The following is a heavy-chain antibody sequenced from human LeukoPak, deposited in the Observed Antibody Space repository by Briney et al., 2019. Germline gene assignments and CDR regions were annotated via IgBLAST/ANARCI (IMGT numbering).Heavy chain of an antibody. D-gene: IGHD1-7*01. Sequence: GSLRLSCAASGFTFSSYAMSWVRQAPGKGLEWVANIKQDGSEKYYVDSVKGRFTISRDNAKNSLYLQMNSLRAEDTAVYYCARETGTTSWGFFDYWGQGTLVTVSS. CDR1: GFTFSSYA. CDR2: IKQDGSEK. CDR3: ARETGTTSWGFFDY. J-gene: IGHJ4*02. V-gene: IGHV3-7*03.